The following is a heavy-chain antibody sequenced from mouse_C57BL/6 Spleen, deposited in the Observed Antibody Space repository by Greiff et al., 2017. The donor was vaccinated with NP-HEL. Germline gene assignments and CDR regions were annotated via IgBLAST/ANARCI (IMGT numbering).Heavy chain of an antibody. CDR1: GYSFTDYN. J-gene: IGHJ2*01. CDR2: INPNYGTT. D-gene: IGHD1-1*01. V-gene: IGHV1-39*01. CDR3: ASNYYGSSFYYFDY. Sequence: VQLKESGPELVKPGASVKISCKASGYSFTDYNMNWVKQSNGKSLEWIGVINPNYGTTSYNQKFKGKATLTVDQSSSTAYMQLNSLTSEDSAVYYCASNYYGSSFYYFDYWGQGTTLTVSS.